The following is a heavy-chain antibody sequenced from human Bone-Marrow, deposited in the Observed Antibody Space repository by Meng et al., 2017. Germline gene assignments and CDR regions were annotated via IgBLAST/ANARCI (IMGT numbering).Heavy chain of an antibody. D-gene: IGHD3-3*01. CDR3: ARDDRFLELLLSYYYYGMDV. J-gene: IGHJ6*02. V-gene: IGHV7-4-1*02. CDR2: INTNTGNP. Sequence: ASVKVSCKASGYTFTSYAMNWVRQAPGQGLEWMGWINTNTGNPTYAQGFTGRFVFSLDTSVSTAYLQISSLKAEDTAVYYCARDDRFLELLLSYYYYGMDVWGQGTTVTVSS. CDR1: GYTFTSYA.